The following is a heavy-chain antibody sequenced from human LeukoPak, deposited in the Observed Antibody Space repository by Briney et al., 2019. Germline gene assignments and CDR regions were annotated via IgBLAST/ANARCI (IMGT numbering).Heavy chain of an antibody. D-gene: IGHD3-22*01. Sequence: TGGSLRLSWAASGFTFSSHWMHWVRQAPGKGLVWVSRLNTDGSSTVYADSVKGRFTISRDNAKNTLYLQMNSLRAEDTAVYYCARGYYDSNDSNRSNWFDPWGQGTLVTVSS. CDR2: LNTDGSST. CDR1: GFTFSSHW. CDR3: ARGYYDSNDSNRSNWFDP. J-gene: IGHJ5*02. V-gene: IGHV3-74*01.